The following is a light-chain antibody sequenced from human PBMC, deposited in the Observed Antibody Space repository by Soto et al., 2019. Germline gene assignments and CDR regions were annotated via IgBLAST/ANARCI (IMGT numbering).Light chain of an antibody. V-gene: IGKV3-15*01. CDR3: QQYNNWPMYT. CDR1: RSVSSN. CDR2: DAS. J-gene: IGKJ2*01. Sequence: EIVMTQSPATLSVSPGERATLSCRASRSVSSNLAWYQQKPGQAPRLLIYDASTRATGIPARFSGSGSGTEFTLTISSLQSEDFAVYYCQQYNNWPMYTFGQGTKLEIK.